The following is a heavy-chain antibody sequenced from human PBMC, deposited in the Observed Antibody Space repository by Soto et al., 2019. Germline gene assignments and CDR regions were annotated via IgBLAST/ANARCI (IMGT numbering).Heavy chain of an antibody. CDR3: AKADGQQWLIPHLDN. CDR1: GFNFKKFA. Sequence: EVQLLESGGGVVQPGGSLRLSCVASGFNFKKFAMAWVRQAAGDVLEWVSGISCCGGSASYADSVKGRFSIARDDSKNTVSLQLNSLRVEDTAQYYCAKADGQQWLIPHLDNWGQGTLVTVS. J-gene: IGHJ4*02. D-gene: IGHD6-19*01. CDR2: ISCCGGSA. V-gene: IGHV3-23*01.